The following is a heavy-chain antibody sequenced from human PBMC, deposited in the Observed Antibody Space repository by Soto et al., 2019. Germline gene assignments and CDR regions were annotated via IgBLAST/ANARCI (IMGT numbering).Heavy chain of an antibody. CDR1: GGSISSSSYY. J-gene: IGHJ4*02. CDR2: IYYSGST. D-gene: IGHD6-6*01. V-gene: IGHV4-39*01. Sequence: SETLSLTCTVSGGSISSSSYYWGWIRQPPGKGLEWIGSIYYSGSTYYNPSLKSRVTISVDTSKNQFSLKLSSVTAADTAVYYCASLEQLVPLPFDYWGQGTLVTVSS. CDR3: ASLEQLVPLPFDY.